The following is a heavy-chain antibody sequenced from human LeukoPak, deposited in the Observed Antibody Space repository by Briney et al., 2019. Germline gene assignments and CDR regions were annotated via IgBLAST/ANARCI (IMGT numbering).Heavy chain of an antibody. D-gene: IGHD6-19*01. CDR1: GFTFSTYS. J-gene: IGHJ4*02. CDR2: IYPSGDST. CDR3: AKDVVPDSGWDLDY. V-gene: IGHV3-23*01. Sequence: GGSLRLSCAASGFTFSTYSMTWVRQSPGKGLEWVSSIYPSGDSTFYADSVKGRFTISRDNSKNTLYLQMSSLRAEDTAIYYCAKDVVPDSGWDLDYWGQGTLVTVSS.